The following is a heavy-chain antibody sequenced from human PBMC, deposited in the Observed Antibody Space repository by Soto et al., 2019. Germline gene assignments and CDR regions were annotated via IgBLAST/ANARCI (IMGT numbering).Heavy chain of an antibody. CDR1: GGTFSSYA. J-gene: IGHJ5*02. D-gene: IGHD5-12*01. CDR3: ATDKIYEWFAP. Sequence: VASVKVSCKASGGTFSSYAISWVRQAPGQGLEWMGGFDPEDGETIYAQKFQGRVTMTEDTSTDTAYMELSSLRSEDTAVYYCATDKIYEWFAPWGQGTLVTVSS. CDR2: FDPEDGET. V-gene: IGHV1-24*01.